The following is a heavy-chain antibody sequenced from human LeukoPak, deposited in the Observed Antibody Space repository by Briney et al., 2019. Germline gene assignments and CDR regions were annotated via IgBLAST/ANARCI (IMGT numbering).Heavy chain of an antibody. CDR3: ARDDCSSISCYHNWFDP. J-gene: IGHJ5*02. V-gene: IGHV3-7*01. Sequence: GSLRLSCAASGFTFSSYWMSWVRQAPGKGLEWVANIKQDGSEKYYVDSVKGRFTISRDNAKNSLYLQMNSLRAEDTAVYYCARDDCSSISCYHNWFDPWGQGALVTVSS. D-gene: IGHD2-2*01. CDR1: GFTFSSYW. CDR2: IKQDGSEK.